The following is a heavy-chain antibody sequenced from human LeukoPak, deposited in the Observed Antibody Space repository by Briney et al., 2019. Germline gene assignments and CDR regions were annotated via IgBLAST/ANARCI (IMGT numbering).Heavy chain of an antibody. Sequence: GGSLRLSCAVSGFTFTSYDMPWVRQASGKGLEWVSTISAVGSSTYYADSVKGRFTISRDNSKNTLYLQMNSLRAEDTALYYCARKERFGELFDWGQGTLVTVSS. D-gene: IGHD3-10*01. CDR3: ARKERFGELFD. CDR2: ISAVGSST. CDR1: GFTFTSYD. V-gene: IGHV3-23*01. J-gene: IGHJ4*02.